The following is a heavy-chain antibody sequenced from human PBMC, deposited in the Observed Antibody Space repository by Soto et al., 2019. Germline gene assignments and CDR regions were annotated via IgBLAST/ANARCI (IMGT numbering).Heavy chain of an antibody. CDR1: GYTFTSYY. D-gene: IGHD3-9*01. V-gene: IGHV1-46*01. CDR2: IKPSGGST. CDR3: AREPHYHHENYDILTGPPPPADAFDI. Sequence: ASVKVSCKASGYTFTSYYMHWVRQAPGQGLEWRGIIKPSGGSTSYAQKFQGRVTMTRDTSTSTVYMELSSLRSEDTAVYYCAREPHYHHENYDILTGPPPPADAFDIWGQGTMVTVSS. J-gene: IGHJ3*02.